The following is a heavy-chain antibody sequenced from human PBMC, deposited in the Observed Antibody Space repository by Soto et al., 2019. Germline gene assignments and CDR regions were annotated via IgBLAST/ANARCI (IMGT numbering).Heavy chain of an antibody. Sequence: SVKVSCKASGGTFSSYAISWVRQAPGQGLEWMGGIIPIFGTANYAQKFQGRVTITADESTSTAYMELSSLRSEDTAVYYCARDPDYYGSSGYQDYWGQGTLVTVSS. CDR1: GGTFSSYA. CDR2: IIPIFGTA. J-gene: IGHJ4*02. CDR3: ARDPDYYGSSGYQDY. D-gene: IGHD3-22*01. V-gene: IGHV1-69*13.